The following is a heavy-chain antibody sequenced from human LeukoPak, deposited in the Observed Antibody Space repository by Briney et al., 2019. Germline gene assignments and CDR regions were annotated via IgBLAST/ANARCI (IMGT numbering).Heavy chain of an antibody. D-gene: IGHD2-21*01. CDR3: TRHIVVMSSIPRFDY. CDR1: RFTFSHAW. CDR2: IKSKSDGGTT. V-gene: IGHV3-15*01. J-gene: IGHJ4*02. Sequence: PGGSLRLSCAASRFTFSHAWMSWVRQAPGEGLEWVGRIKSKSDGGTTEYAAPVKGRFTISRDDSTSTLYLQMNSLKTEDTAVYYCTRHIVVMSSIPRFDYWAREPWSPSPQ.